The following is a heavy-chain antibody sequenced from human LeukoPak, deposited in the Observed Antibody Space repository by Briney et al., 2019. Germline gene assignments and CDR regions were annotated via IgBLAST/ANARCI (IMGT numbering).Heavy chain of an antibody. CDR2: INHSGST. V-gene: IGHV4-34*01. D-gene: IGHD3-9*01. Sequence: SETLSLTCAVYGGSFSGYYWSWIRQPPGKGLEWIGEINHSGSTNYNPSPKSRVTISVDTSKNQFSLKLSSVTAADTAVYYCARVRVRYYDILTGYRTNYGMDVWGKGTTVTVSS. J-gene: IGHJ6*04. CDR1: GGSFSGYY. CDR3: ARVRVRYYDILTGYRTNYGMDV.